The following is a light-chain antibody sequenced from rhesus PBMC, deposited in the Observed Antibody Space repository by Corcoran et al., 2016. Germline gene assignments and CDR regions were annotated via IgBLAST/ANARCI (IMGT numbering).Light chain of an antibody. V-gene: IGKV1-43*02. J-gene: IGKJ1*01. CDR2: AAS. CDR1: QGISTY. Sequence: DIQMTQSPSSLSASVGDRVTITCRASQGISTYLNWYQQKPGKAPKRLIYAASSLESGVPSRCRGSGSGTDFTLNISSLQPEDCATYYCLQYNSDPPTFGQGTKVEIK. CDR3: LQYNSDPPT.